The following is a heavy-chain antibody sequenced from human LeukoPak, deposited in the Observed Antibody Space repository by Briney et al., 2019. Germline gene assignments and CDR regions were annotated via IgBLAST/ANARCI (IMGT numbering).Heavy chain of an antibody. Sequence: GGSLRLSCAASGFTFRSYAIHWVRQAPAKGLEWVAVISYDGRNKYYADSVKGRFAISRDNSKNTVYLQMNSLRAEDTAVYYCARWYCSSAYCYYDYWGQGTLVTVSS. J-gene: IGHJ4*02. CDR2: ISYDGRNK. V-gene: IGHV3-30*09. D-gene: IGHD2-2*01. CDR3: ARWYCSSAYCYYDY. CDR1: GFTFRSYA.